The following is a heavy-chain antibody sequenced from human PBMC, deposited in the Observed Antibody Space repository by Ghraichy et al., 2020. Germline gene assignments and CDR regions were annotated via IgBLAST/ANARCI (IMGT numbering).Heavy chain of an antibody. V-gene: IGHV4-59*01. J-gene: IGHJ5*02. Sequence: SETLSLTCTVSGGSISSYYWSWIRQPPGKGLEWIGYIYYSGSTNYNPSLKSRVTISVDTSKNQFSLKLSSVTAVDTAVYYCARAESYYRWFDPWGQGTLVTVSS. D-gene: IGHD1-26*01. CDR3: ARAESYYRWFDP. CDR2: IYYSGST. CDR1: GGSISSYY.